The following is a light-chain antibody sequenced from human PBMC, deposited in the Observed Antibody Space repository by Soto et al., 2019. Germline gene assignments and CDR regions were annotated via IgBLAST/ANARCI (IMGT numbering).Light chain of an antibody. J-gene: IGKJ2*01. V-gene: IGKV1-5*03. CDR1: PSISSW. CDR2: KAS. Sequence: DIQMTQSPSTLSASVGDRVTIPCRASPSISSWLAWYQQKPGKAPKLLIYKASSLESGVPSRFSGSGSGTEFTLTISSLQPDDVANECGQQNKRYVYTVGQGTKLEIK. CDR3: QQNKRYVYT.